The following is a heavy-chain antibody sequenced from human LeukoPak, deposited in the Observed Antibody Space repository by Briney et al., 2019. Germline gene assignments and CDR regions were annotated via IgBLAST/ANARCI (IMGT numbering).Heavy chain of an antibody. CDR1: GGSISSSSYY. CDR2: IYYSGST. Sequence: SETLSLTCTVSGGSISSSSYYWGWIRQPPGKGLEWIGSIYYSGSTNYNPSLKSRVTISVDTSKNQFSLKLSSVTAADTAVYYCARFSGSYYYYYYGMDVWGQGTTVTVSS. D-gene: IGHD1-26*01. J-gene: IGHJ6*02. V-gene: IGHV4-39*07. CDR3: ARFSGSYYYYYYGMDV.